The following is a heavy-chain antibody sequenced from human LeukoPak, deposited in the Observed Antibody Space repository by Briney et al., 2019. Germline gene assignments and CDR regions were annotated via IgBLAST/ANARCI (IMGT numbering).Heavy chain of an antibody. Sequence: KPSETLSLTCAVYGGSFSGYYWSWIRQPPGKGLEWIGEINHGGSTNYNPSLKSRVTISVDTSKNQFSLKLSSVTAADTAVYYCARGTTGIGDYWGQGTLVTVSS. V-gene: IGHV4-34*01. D-gene: IGHD1-1*01. CDR3: ARGTTGIGDY. J-gene: IGHJ4*02. CDR2: INHGGST. CDR1: GGSFSGYY.